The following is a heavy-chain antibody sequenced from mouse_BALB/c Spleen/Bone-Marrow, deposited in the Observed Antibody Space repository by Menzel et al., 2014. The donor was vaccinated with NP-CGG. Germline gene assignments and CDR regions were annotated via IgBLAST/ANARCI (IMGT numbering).Heavy chain of an antibody. J-gene: IGHJ2*01. D-gene: IGHD1-2*01. V-gene: IGHV14-3*02. CDR1: GFNIKDTY. CDR3: ARYRLGTYLDY. Sequence: EVQLQQSGAELVKPGASVKLSCTASGFNIKDTYMHWVKQRPGQGLEWIGRIDPANGNTKYDPKFQGKATITADTSSNTAYLQLSSLTSEDTAVYYCARYRLGTYLDYRGQGTTLTVSS. CDR2: IDPANGNT.